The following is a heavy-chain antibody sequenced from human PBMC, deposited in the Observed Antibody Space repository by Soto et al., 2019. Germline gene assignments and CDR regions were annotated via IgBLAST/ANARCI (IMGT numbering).Heavy chain of an antibody. CDR2: IYYSGST. CDR1: GGSISSGGYY. Sequence: QVQLQESGPGLVKPSQTLSLTCTVSGGSISSGGYYWSWIRQHPGKGLEWIGYIYYSGSTYYNPSLKSRVTISVDTSKNQFAPKLSSVTAADTAVYYCARGVTMVRGVIHTPYFDYWGQGTLVTVSS. D-gene: IGHD3-10*01. J-gene: IGHJ4*02. CDR3: ARGVTMVRGVIHTPYFDY. V-gene: IGHV4-31*03.